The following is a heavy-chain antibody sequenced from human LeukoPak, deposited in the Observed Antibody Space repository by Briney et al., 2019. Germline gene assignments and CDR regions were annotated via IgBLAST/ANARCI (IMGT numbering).Heavy chain of an antibody. CDR1: GFIISDYF. CDR2: IGNSGMSI. Sequence: GGSLRLSCAASGFIISDYFMSWIRQAPGKGLEWISYIGNSGMSIYYADSVRGRFTISRDNAQNSLSPQMHSLRAADTAIYYCVGQAKGVEPTADYWGQGTLVTVSS. J-gene: IGHJ4*02. V-gene: IGHV3-11*04. D-gene: IGHD1-14*01. CDR3: VGQAKGVEPTADY.